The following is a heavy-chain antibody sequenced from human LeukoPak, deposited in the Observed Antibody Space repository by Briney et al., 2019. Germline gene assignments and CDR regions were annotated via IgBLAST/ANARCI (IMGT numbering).Heavy chain of an antibody. V-gene: IGHV4-31*03. CDR1: GGSISSGGYY. CDR3: ARQSPYYYDSSDFFDY. Sequence: SQTLSLTCTVSGGSISSGGYYWSWIRQHPGKGLEWIGYIYYSGSTYYNPSLKSRVTISVDTSKNQFSLKLSSVTAADTAVYYCARQSPYYYDSSDFFDYWGQGTLVTVSS. CDR2: IYYSGST. D-gene: IGHD3-22*01. J-gene: IGHJ4*02.